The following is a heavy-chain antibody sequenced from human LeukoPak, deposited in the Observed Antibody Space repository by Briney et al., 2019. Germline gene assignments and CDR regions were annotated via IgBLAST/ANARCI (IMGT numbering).Heavy chain of an antibody. J-gene: IGHJ5*02. CDR3: ARDQGHYYGSGRNEGFDP. D-gene: IGHD3-10*01. CDR1: GYTFTGYY. V-gene: IGHV1-2*04. CDR2: INPNSGGT. Sequence: ASVKVSCKASGYTFTGYYMHWVRQAPGQGLEWMGWINPNSGGTNYAQKFQGWVTMTRDTSISTAYMELSRLRSDDTAVYYCARDQGHYYGSGRNEGFDPWGQGTLVTVCS.